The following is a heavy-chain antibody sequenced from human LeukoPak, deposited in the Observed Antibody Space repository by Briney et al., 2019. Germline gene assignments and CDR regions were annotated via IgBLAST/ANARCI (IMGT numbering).Heavy chain of an antibody. CDR1: GFTFSTYW. CDR2: ITSNGGST. V-gene: IGHV3-64D*09. CDR3: VKCSAGSCYSHSDS. D-gene: IGHD2-15*01. J-gene: IGHJ4*02. Sequence: QPGGSLRLSCAASGFTFSTYWMLWVRQAPGKGLEYVSAITSNGGSTYYADSVKGRFTVSRDNSKNTLYLQMSSLRAEDTAVYYCVKCSAGSCYSHSDSWGQGILVTVSS.